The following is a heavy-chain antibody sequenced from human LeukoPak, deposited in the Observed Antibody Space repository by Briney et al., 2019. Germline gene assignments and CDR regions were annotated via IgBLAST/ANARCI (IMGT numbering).Heavy chain of an antibody. Sequence: AASVKVSCKASGYTFTSYYMHWVRQALGQGLEWMGWINPHSGGTNYAHKFQGRVTMTRDTSISTAYMELSSLRSDDTAVYYCAREGGSSYGYAYHWGQGTLVTVSS. J-gene: IGHJ5*02. CDR2: INPHSGGT. CDR1: GYTFTSYY. CDR3: AREGGSSYGYAYH. D-gene: IGHD5-18*01. V-gene: IGHV1-2*07.